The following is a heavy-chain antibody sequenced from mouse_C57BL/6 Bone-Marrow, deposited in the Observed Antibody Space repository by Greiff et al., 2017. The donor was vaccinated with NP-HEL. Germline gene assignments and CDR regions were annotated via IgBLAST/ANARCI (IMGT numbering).Heavy chain of an antibody. J-gene: IGHJ2*01. CDR1: GYTFTSYG. CDR3: ARSLFDYYGSSGDG. CDR2: IYPRSGNT. Sequence: QVQLQQSGAELARPGASVKLSCKASGYTFTSYGISWVKQRTGQGLEWIGGIYPRSGNTYYNEKFKGKATLTADKSSSTAYMELRSLTSEDAAVYFCARSLFDYYGSSGDGWGQGTTLTVAS. D-gene: IGHD1-1*01. V-gene: IGHV1-81*01.